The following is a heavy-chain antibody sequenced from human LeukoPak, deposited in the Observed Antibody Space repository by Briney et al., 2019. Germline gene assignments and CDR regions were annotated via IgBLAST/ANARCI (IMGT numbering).Heavy chain of an antibody. J-gene: IGHJ4*02. Sequence: SETLSLTCAVYGGSFSGYYWSWIRQPPGKGLEWIGEINHSGSTSYNPSLKSRVTISVDTSKNQFSLKLNSVTAADTAVYYCARGTLYSYGWDYWGQGTLVTVSS. V-gene: IGHV4-34*01. CDR1: GGSFSGYY. CDR3: ARGTLYSYGWDY. D-gene: IGHD5-18*01. CDR2: INHSGST.